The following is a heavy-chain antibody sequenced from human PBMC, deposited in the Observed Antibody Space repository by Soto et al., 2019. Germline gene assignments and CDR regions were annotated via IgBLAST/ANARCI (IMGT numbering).Heavy chain of an antibody. CDR1: GYTFTSYD. Sequence: ASVKVSCQASGYTFTSYDINLVRQATGQGLEWMGWMNPNSGNTGYAQKFQGRVTMTRNTSISTAYMELSSLRSEDTAVYYCARVYTIFGVVNYYYYMDVWGKGTTVTVSS. V-gene: IGHV1-8*01. J-gene: IGHJ6*03. D-gene: IGHD3-3*01. CDR2: MNPNSGNT. CDR3: ARVYTIFGVVNYYYYMDV.